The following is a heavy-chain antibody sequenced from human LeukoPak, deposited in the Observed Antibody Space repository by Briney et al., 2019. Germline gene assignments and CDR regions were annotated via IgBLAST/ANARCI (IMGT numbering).Heavy chain of an antibody. J-gene: IGHJ5*02. V-gene: IGHV4-34*01. D-gene: IGHD6-13*01. CDR3: ARSNGYSSSWYSFGIDP. Sequence: GSLRLSCEGSAFIFSGHWMNWVRQPPGKGLEWIGEINHSGSTNYNPSLKSRVTISVDTSKNQFSLKLSSVTAADTAVYYCARSNGYSSSWYSFGIDPWGQGTLVTVSS. CDR1: AFIFSGHW. CDR2: INHSGST.